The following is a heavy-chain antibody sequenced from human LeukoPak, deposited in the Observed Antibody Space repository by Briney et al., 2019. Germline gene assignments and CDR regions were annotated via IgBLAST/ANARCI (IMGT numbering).Heavy chain of an antibody. CDR1: GFTFSNHY. CDR3: ARGELRYFDWLLPFDY. Sequence: GSLRLSCAASGFTFSNHYMSWVRQAPGKGLEYVSAISSNGGSTYYANSVKGRFTISRDNSKDTLYLQMGSLRAEDMAVYYCARGELRYFDWLLPFDYWGQGTLVTVSS. J-gene: IGHJ4*02. CDR2: ISSNGGST. V-gene: IGHV3-64*01. D-gene: IGHD3-9*01.